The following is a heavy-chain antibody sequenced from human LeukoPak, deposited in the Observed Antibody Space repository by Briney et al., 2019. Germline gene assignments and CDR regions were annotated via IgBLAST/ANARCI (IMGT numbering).Heavy chain of an antibody. V-gene: IGHV1-2*02. J-gene: IGHJ3*02. Sequence: GSVRVSCKASGYNYRDYYIHWVGHAPGQGGEGRGWINPHSGGTRDAPKFQGRGTMSSETAINTDYMELRRLRSDDTAVFYCARVNRFYFCTHQAAYDIWGQGTRVTVSS. CDR1: GYNYRDYY. CDR2: INPHSGGT. D-gene: IGHD3/OR15-3a*01. CDR3: ARVNRFYFCTHQAAYDI.